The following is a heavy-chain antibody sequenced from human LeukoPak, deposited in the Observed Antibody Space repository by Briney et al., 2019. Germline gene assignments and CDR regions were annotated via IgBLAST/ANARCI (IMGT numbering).Heavy chain of an antibody. Sequence: SETLSLTCAVSGYPISSGYYCGWIRQPPGKGLEWIGSIYHSGSTYYNPSLKSRVTISVDTSKNQFSLKLSSVTAADTAVYYCARAGYSGYDTPLEYDYWGQGTLVTVSS. CDR2: IYHSGST. D-gene: IGHD5-12*01. CDR3: ARAGYSGYDTPLEYDY. V-gene: IGHV4-38-2*01. J-gene: IGHJ4*02. CDR1: GYPISSGYY.